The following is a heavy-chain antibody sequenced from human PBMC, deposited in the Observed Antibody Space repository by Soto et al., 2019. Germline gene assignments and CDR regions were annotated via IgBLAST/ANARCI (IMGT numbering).Heavy chain of an antibody. D-gene: IGHD3-3*01. J-gene: IGHJ4*02. CDR3: ARDVTIFGVAQRIFDY. V-gene: IGHV4-31*03. Sequence: SETLSLTCTVSGGSISSGGYYWSWIRQHPGKGLEWIGYIYYSGSTYYNPSLKSRVTISVDTSKNQFSLKLSSVTAADTAVYYCARDVTIFGVAQRIFDYWGQGTLVTVSS. CDR2: IYYSGST. CDR1: GGSISSGGYY.